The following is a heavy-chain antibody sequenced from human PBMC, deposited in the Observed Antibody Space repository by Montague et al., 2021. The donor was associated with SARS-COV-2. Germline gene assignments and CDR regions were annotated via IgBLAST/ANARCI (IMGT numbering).Heavy chain of an antibody. CDR3: ARWDPQTLTLIGLRGKSASDY. D-gene: IGHD4-23*01. V-gene: IGHV4-34*01. Sequence: LSLTCAFYGGSFSGYYWTWIRQSPGKGLEWIAEINHSGTTNYNFNPSLRSRVTISVDTSKSQFSPKLSSVTAADTGVYYCARWDPQTLTLIGLRGKSASDYWGQGTLVTVSS. CDR2: INHSGTT. J-gene: IGHJ4*02. CDR1: GGSFSGYY.